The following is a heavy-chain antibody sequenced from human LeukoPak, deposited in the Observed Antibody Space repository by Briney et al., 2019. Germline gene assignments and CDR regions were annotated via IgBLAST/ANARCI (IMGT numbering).Heavy chain of an antibody. Sequence: SSETLSLTCTVSGGSISSSSYYWGWIRQPPGKGLEWIGSIYYSGSTYYNPSLKSRVTISVDTSKNQFSLKLSSVTAADTAVYYCARGPYSYDSSGAFDIWGQGTMVTVSS. CDR1: GGSISSSSYY. CDR2: IYYSGST. D-gene: IGHD3-22*01. J-gene: IGHJ3*02. CDR3: ARGPYSYDSSGAFDI. V-gene: IGHV4-39*07.